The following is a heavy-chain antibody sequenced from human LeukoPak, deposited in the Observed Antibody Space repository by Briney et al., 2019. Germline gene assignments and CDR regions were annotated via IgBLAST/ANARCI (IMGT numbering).Heavy chain of an antibody. D-gene: IGHD2-15*01. Sequence: GGSLRLSCAASGFTFSSYAMNWVRQAPGKGPEWVSSVSSTSSYIYYRDSVKGRFTISRDNAKNSLYLQMDSLRAEDTAVYYCTRVATYYYHLDVWGKGTTVTVSS. CDR3: TRVATYYYHLDV. V-gene: IGHV3-21*01. CDR2: VSSTSSYI. CDR1: GFTFSSYA. J-gene: IGHJ6*03.